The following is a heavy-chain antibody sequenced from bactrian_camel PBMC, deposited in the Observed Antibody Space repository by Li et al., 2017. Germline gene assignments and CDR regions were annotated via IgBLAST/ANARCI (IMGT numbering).Heavy chain of an antibody. CDR1: RLIFADQG. CDR2: ISLDGST. Sequence: DVQLVESGGGSVQAGETLRLSCTDLRLIFADQGKAWYRQAPGSGCEQVSSISLDGSTDYADSVKGRFTISRDKAKSTAYLQLNSLKPEDTAVYYCAPLTYRKKRDAYDIDGCEGQGTQVTVS. D-gene: IGHD1*01. V-gene: IGHV3S66*01. J-gene: IGHJ4*01.